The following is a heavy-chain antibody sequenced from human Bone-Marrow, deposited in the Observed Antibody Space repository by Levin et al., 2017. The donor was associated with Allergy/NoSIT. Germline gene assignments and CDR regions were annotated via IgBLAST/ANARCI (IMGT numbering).Heavy chain of an antibody. V-gene: IGHV4-4*02. J-gene: IGHJ5*02. Sequence: GSLRLSCAVSNGSISSDNWWSWVRQPPGKGLEWIGEIRHSGHTNYNPSLKGRVTISVDKSKNRFSLKLTSMTAADTAVYYCARETEVEFWNYKNTWFDPWGQGTLVTVSS. CDR1: NGSISSDNW. CDR3: ARETEVEFWNYKNTWFDP. CDR2: IRHSGHT. D-gene: IGHD1-7*01.